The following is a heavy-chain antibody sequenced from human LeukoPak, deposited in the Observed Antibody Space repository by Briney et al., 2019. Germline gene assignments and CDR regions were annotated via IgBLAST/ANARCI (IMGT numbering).Heavy chain of an antibody. D-gene: IGHD3-3*01. CDR2: INPSGGST. CDR1: GYTFTSYY. J-gene: IGHJ6*03. Sequence: ASVKVSCKASGYTFTSYYMYWVRQAPGQGLEWMGIINPSGGSTSYAQKFQGRVTMTRDTSTSTVYMELSSLRSEDTAVYYCARVSKSNSPDGYYDFWSGYFGMDYCYYMDVWGKGTTVTVSS. V-gene: IGHV1-46*01. CDR3: ARVSKSNSPDGYYDFWSGYFGMDYCYYMDV.